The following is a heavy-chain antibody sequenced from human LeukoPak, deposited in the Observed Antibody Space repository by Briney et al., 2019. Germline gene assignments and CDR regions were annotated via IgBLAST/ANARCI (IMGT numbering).Heavy chain of an antibody. V-gene: IGHV1-69*02. CDR1: GGTFSSYT. Sequence: SVKVSCKASGGTFSSYTISWVRQAPGQGLEWMGRIIPILGIANYAQKFQGRVTITADKSTSTAYMELSSLRSEDTAVYYCARGASRYFDWTEEKWFDPWGQGTLVTVSS. CDR3: ARGASRYFDWTEEKWFDP. CDR2: IIPILGIA. D-gene: IGHD3-9*01. J-gene: IGHJ5*02.